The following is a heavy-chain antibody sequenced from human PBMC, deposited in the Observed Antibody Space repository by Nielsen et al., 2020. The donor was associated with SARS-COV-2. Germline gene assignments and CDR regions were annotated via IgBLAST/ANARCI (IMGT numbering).Heavy chain of an antibody. CDR1: GGSISSYY. D-gene: IGHD1-26*01. V-gene: IGHV4-59*01. J-gene: IGHJ3*02. CDR2: IYYSGST. Sequence: SETLSLTCTVSGGSISSYYWSWIRQPPGKGLEWIGYIYYSGSTNHNPSLKSRVTISVDTSKNQFSLKLSSVTAADTAVYYCARGGIVGAAAWLDAFDIWGQGTMVTVSS. CDR3: ARGGIVGAAAWLDAFDI.